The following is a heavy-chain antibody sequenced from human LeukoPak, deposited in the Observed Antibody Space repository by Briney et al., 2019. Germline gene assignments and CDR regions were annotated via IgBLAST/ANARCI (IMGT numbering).Heavy chain of an antibody. D-gene: IGHD3-10*01. CDR1: GFTFSSYG. V-gene: IGHV3-33*01. CDR3: ARDLLLWFGELSGDSDY. J-gene: IGHJ4*02. Sequence: GGSLRLSCAASGFTFSSYGMHWVRQAPGKGLEWVAVIWYDGSHKYYADSVKGRFTISRDNSEITLHLQMNSLRAEDTAVYYCARDLLLWFGELSGDSDYWGQGTLVTVSS. CDR2: IWYDGSHK.